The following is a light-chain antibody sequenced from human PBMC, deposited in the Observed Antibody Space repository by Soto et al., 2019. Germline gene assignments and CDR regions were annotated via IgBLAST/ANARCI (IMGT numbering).Light chain of an antibody. CDR1: QSISSSY. J-gene: IGKJ2*01. CDR2: GAF. CDR3: QQYGRSPPYT. Sequence: IVLTQSPGTLSLSPGDRATFSCRASQSISSSYLAWYQQQPGQAPRLLIYGAFNRATGIPDRFSGSGSGTDFTLTISRLEPEDFAVYYCQQYGRSPPYTFGQGTKLEIK. V-gene: IGKV3-20*01.